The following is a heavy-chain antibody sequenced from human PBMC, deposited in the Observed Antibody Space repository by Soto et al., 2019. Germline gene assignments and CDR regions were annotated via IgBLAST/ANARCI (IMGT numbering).Heavy chain of an antibody. CDR2: IYYSGST. V-gene: IGHV4-39*01. Sequence: QRQLQESGPGLVKPSETLSLTCTVSGGSIRSSSYYWGWIRQPPGKGLEWIGSIYYSGSTYYNPSLKSRGTISVDTSKTQFSLKRSSVTAADTAVYYCARHNGGLLCFGESGNWCDPWGQGTPVTVSS. CDR3: ARHNGGLLCFGESGNWCDP. D-gene: IGHD3-10*01. CDR1: GGSIRSSSYY. J-gene: IGHJ5*02.